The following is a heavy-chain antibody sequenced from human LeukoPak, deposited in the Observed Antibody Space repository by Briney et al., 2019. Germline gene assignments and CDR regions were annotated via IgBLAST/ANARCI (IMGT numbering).Heavy chain of an antibody. CDR1: GFTFSSYG. J-gene: IGHJ4*02. V-gene: IGHV3-30*03. CDR3: ARGEYSSSAANIDY. D-gene: IGHD6-6*01. CDR2: ISYDGSNK. Sequence: QPGRSLRLSCAASGFTFSSYGMHWVRQAPGKGLEWVAVISYDGSNKYYADSVKGRFAISRDNSKNTLYLQMNSLRAEDTAVYYRARGEYSSSAANIDYWGQGTLVTVSS.